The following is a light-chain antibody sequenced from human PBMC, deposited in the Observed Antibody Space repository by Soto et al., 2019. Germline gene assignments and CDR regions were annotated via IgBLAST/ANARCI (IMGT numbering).Light chain of an antibody. CDR1: QSISSNY. V-gene: IGKV3-20*01. CDR2: DAS. CDR3: KQYGDSPT. J-gene: IGKJ1*01. Sequence: EIVLTQSPGTLSLSPGERATLSCRASQSISSNYVAWYQQKPGQAPRLLIYDASTRATGIPNRYSGSGSGTDFTLTISRLEPEDFAVFYCKQYGDSPTSGQGPRWIS.